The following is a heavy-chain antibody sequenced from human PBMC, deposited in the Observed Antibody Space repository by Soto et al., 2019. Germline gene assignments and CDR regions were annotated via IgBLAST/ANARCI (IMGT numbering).Heavy chain of an antibody. V-gene: IGHV3-23*01. J-gene: IGHJ6*02. CDR2: MNSGGRT. CDR3: AKALQYSSSRDYFYYGMDV. D-gene: IGHD6-6*01. CDR1: GLTFSNYS. Sequence: PWESLSLSCAAYGLTFSNYSMSWGRQAPGKGLEWVSGMNSGGRTYYEDSVKGRFTISRDTSKNTLYLKMNSLRADDTAVFYCAKALQYSSSRDYFYYGMDVWGQGTTVTVSS.